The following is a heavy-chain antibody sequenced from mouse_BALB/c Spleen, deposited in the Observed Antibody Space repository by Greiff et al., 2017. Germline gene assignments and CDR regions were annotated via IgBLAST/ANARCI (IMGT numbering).Heavy chain of an antibody. CDR1: GYTFTDYW. J-gene: IGHJ1*01. Sequence: VQLQQPGAELVMPGASVKMSCKASGYTFTDYWMHWVKQRPGQGLEWIGAIDTSDSYTSYNQKFKGKATLTVDESSSTAYMQLSSLTSEDSAVYYCARSSYYGSYWYFDVWGAGTTVTVSS. V-gene: IGHV1-69*01. CDR2: IDTSDSYT. CDR3: ARSSYYGSYWYFDV. D-gene: IGHD1-1*01.